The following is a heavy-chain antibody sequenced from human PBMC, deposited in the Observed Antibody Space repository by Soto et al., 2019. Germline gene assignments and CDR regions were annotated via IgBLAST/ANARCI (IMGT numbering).Heavy chain of an antibody. Sequence: PGGSLRLSCAASGFTFSNYGIHWVRQAPGKGLEWVAVVSYDGTNKLYAESVKGRFTISRDYSKSTVYLQMSVLRAEDTAVYYCARVKGTVVVVAAIRYYYYGMDVWGQGTTVTVSS. CDR1: GFTFSNYG. CDR3: ARVKGTVVVVAAIRYYYYGMDV. D-gene: IGHD2-15*01. V-gene: IGHV3-30*03. CDR2: VSYDGTNK. J-gene: IGHJ6*02.